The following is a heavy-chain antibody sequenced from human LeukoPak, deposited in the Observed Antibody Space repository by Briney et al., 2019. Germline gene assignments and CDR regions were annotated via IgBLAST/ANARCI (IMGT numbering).Heavy chain of an antibody. CDR3: ARAHMATVTTYYFDY. CDR2: IQHSGVSYHTGIT. J-gene: IGHJ4*02. Sequence: PSETLSLTCNVSGRSISDGSYWGWTRLPPGKGLQWIGNIQHSGVSYHTGITYYNPSLKSRLTVSLDTSKNQFSLSLSSVTAADTAVYYCARAHMATVTTYYFDYWGQGTLVTVSS. V-gene: IGHV4-38-2*02. CDR1: GRSISDGSY. D-gene: IGHD4-17*01.